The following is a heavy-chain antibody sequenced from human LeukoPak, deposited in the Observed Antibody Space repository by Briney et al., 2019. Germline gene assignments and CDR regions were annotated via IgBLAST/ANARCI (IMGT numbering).Heavy chain of an antibody. D-gene: IGHD2-15*01. V-gene: IGHV3-23*01. CDR1: GFTPTVVA. J-gene: IGHJ4*02. CDR2: ISGSVGST. CDR3: AKESACGSSMGGRFDF. Sequence: GRSLRLSCALSGFTPTVVAMSWVPHAPGEGLGWVSGISGSVGSTYYADSVKGRFTISRDNSKNTPYLQINSLRATHTAVYYCAKESACGSSMGGRFDFWGQGTVVTVSS.